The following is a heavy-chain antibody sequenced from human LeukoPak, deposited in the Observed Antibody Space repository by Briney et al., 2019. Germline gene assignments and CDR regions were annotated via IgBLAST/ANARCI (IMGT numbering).Heavy chain of an antibody. CDR2: INPSGGST. J-gene: IGHJ6*03. D-gene: IGHD6-19*01. CDR1: GYTLTSYY. V-gene: IGHV1-46*01. CDR3: ARDPVAGHYYYYYMDV. Sequence: GASVKVSCKASGYTLTSYYMHWVRQAPGRGLEWMGIINPSGGSTSYAQKFQGRVTMTRDMSTSTVYMELSSLRSEDTAVYYCARDPVAGHYYYYYMDVRGKGTTVTVSS.